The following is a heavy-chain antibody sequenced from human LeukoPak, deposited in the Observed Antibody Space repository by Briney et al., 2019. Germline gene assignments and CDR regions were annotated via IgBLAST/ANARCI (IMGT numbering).Heavy chain of an antibody. Sequence: SQTLSLTCTVSADSLSSGGHYWAWIRQFPGKGLESIGFIHHSGRSRHNPPLKDSVAISVDTSRKQFALKLSSVTAADTAMYYCARGGNRFGGFYFDYWGQGIQVIVSS. CDR2: IHHSGRS. CDR1: ADSLSSGGHY. J-gene: IGHJ4*02. D-gene: IGHD3-10*01. V-gene: IGHV4-31*03. CDR3: ARGGNRFGGFYFDY.